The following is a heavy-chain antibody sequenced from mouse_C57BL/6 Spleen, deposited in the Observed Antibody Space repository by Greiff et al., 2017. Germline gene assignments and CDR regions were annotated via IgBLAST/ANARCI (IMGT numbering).Heavy chain of an antibody. D-gene: IGHD1-1*01. V-gene: IGHV14-4*01. J-gene: IGHJ3*01. Sequence: VQLQQSGAELVRPGASVKLSCTASGFNIKDDYMHWVKQRPEQGLEWIGWLDPENGDTEYASKFQGKATITADTSSNTAYLQLSSLTSEDTAVYYCTTDGSSFAYWGQGTLVTVSA. CDR3: TTDGSSFAY. CDR2: LDPENGDT. CDR1: GFNIKDDY.